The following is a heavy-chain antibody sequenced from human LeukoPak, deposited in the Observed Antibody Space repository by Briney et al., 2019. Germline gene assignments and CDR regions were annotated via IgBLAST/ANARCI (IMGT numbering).Heavy chain of an antibody. V-gene: IGHV1-69*05. Sequence: ASVKVSCKASGGTFSSYAISWVRQAPGQGLEWMGGIIPIFGTANYAQKFQGRVTIPTDESTSTAYMELSSLRSEDTAVYYCARDRGVTTRANWGQGTLVTVSS. CDR2: IIPIFGTA. CDR1: GGTFSSYA. J-gene: IGHJ4*02. CDR3: ARDRGVTTRAN. D-gene: IGHD4-11*01.